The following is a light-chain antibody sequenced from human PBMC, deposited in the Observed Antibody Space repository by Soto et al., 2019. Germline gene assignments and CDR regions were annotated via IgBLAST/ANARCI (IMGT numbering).Light chain of an antibody. J-gene: IGLJ1*01. Sequence: QSVLTQPPSVSGAPGQRVTISCTGSSSNIGAGYDVHWYQQLPGTAPKLLIYGNSNRPSGVPDRFSGSKSGTSASLAITGLQAEDEADYYGQSYDSSLSGSYVFGTGTKVTVL. CDR3: QSYDSSLSGSYV. CDR1: SSNIGAGYD. CDR2: GNS. V-gene: IGLV1-40*01.